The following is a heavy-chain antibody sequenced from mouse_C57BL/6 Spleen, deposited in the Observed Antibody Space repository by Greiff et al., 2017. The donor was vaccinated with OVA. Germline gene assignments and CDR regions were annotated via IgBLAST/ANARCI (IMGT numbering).Heavy chain of an antibody. CDR1: GFSLTSYA. CDR3: ARNSLTGYHFDY. Sequence: VKLVESGPGLVAPSQSLSITCTVSGFSLTSYAISWVRQPPGKGLEWLGVIWTGGGTTYNSALKSRLSIRKDNSKSQVFLKMNRLQTDDTARYYCARNSLTGYHFDYWGQGTTLTVSS. V-gene: IGHV2-9-1*01. D-gene: IGHD4-1*01. CDR2: IWTGGGT. J-gene: IGHJ2*01.